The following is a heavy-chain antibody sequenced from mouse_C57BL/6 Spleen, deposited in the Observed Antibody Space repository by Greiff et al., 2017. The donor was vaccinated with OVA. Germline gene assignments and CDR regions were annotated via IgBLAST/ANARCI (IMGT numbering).Heavy chain of an antibody. V-gene: IGHV1-61*01. D-gene: IGHD2-4*01. Sequence: VKLQQPGAELVRPGSSVKLSCKASGYTFTSYWMDWVKQRPGQGLEWIGNIYPSDSETHYNQKFKDKATLTVDKSSSTAYMQLSSLTSEDSAVYYCARSYDYDTFAYWGQGTLVTVSA. CDR2: IYPSDSET. CDR1: GYTFTSYW. J-gene: IGHJ3*01. CDR3: ARSYDYDTFAY.